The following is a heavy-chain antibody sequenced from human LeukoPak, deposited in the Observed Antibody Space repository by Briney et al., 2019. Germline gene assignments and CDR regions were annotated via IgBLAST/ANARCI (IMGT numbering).Heavy chain of an antibody. V-gene: IGHV3-74*01. D-gene: IGHD4-23*01. CDR3: TTSRSGGNSGLPDY. CDR1: GFTFSIPW. CDR2: INVDGTST. Sequence: PGGSLRLSCAASGFTFSIPWMHWVRRVPGEGLVWVSRINVDGTSTRYADSVKGRFTISRDNAENTVFLQLDSLRAEDTGGYYCTTSRSGGNSGLPDYWGQGTLVTVSS. J-gene: IGHJ4*02.